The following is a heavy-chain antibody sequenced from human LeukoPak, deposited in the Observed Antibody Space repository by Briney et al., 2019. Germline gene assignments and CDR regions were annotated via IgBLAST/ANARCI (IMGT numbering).Heavy chain of an antibody. V-gene: IGHV1-24*01. CDR2: FDPEDGET. D-gene: IGHD5-12*01. CDR3: ATDSGYDLGLDY. J-gene: IGHJ4*02. Sequence: GASVKVSCKVSGYTLTELSMHWVRQAPGKGLEWMGGFDPEDGETIYAQKFQGRVAMTEVTSTDTAYMELSSLRSEDTAVYYCATDSGYDLGLDYWGQGTLVTVSS. CDR1: GYTLTELS.